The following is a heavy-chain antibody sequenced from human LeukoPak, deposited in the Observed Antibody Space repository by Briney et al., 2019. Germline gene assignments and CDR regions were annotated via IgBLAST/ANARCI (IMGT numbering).Heavy chain of an antibody. Sequence: GGSLRLSCEASGFTVSTNYMNWVRQAPGKGLEWVSILYSGGTTYYSESVKGRFIVTRDNSKNILYLHIDNLRVEDTLVYYCARVGDHYHWYLDLWGRGARVTASS. J-gene: IGHJ2*01. CDR1: GFTVSTNY. CDR2: LYSGGTT. V-gene: IGHV3-53*01. D-gene: IGHD3-10*01. CDR3: ARVGDHYHWYLDL.